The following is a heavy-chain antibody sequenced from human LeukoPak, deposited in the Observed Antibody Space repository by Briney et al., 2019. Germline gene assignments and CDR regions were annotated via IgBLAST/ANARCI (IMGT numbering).Heavy chain of an antibody. CDR1: GGSFSGYY. CDR2: INHSGST. J-gene: IGHJ4*02. D-gene: IGHD3-3*01. V-gene: IGHV4-34*01. CDR3: ARGYDFWSGYYVY. Sequence: SETLSLTCAVYGGSFSGYYWSWIRQPPGKGLEWIGEINHSGSTNYNPSLKSRVTISVDTSKNQFSLKLSSVTAADTAVYYCARGYDFWSGYYVYWGQGTLDTVSS.